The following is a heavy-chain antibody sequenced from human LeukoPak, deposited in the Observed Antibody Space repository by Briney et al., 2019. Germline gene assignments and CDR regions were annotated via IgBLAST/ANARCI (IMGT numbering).Heavy chain of an antibody. D-gene: IGHD4-17*01. J-gene: IGHJ4*02. Sequence: PGGSLRLSCAASGFTFSSYGMHWVRQAPGKGLEWVAFISYDGSNKYYTDSVKGRFTSSTDNSKNTLYLQMNSLRAEDTAVYYCARDDYGDFTLEYWGQGTLVTVSS. CDR3: ARDDYGDFTLEY. CDR2: ISYDGSNK. V-gene: IGHV3-30-3*01. CDR1: GFTFSSYG.